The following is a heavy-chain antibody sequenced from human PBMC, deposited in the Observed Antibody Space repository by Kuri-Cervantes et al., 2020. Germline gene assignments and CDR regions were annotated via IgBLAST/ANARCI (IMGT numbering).Heavy chain of an antibody. J-gene: IGHJ4*02. CDR2: MCYSGST. Sequence: SETLSLTCTASGGSISSSSYYWGWIRQPPGKGLEWIGSMCYSGSTYYNPSLKNRVTISVDTSKNQFSLKLSSVTAADTAVYYCARSRRVELWKGFDYWGQGTLVTVSS. D-gene: IGHD1-7*01. CDR3: ARSRRVELWKGFDY. CDR1: GGSISSSSYY. V-gene: IGHV4-39*07.